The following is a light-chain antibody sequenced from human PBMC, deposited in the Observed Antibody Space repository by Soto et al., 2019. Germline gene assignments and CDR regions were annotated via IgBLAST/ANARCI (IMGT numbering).Light chain of an antibody. CDR3: QSYDSRLNNWV. CDR1: SSNIGAGYD. V-gene: IGLV1-40*01. Sequence: VMTQPPSVSGAPGQSITISCTGSSSNIGAGYDVHWYQQLPGTAPKLLMYGYINRPSGVPDRFSGSKSDTSASLAVTGLQAEDEADSYCQSYDSRLNNWVFGGGTKLTV. J-gene: IGLJ3*02. CDR2: GYI.